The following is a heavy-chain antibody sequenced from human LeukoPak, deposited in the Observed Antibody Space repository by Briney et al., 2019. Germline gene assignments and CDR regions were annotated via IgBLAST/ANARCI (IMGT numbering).Heavy chain of an antibody. CDR3: ARDLNREDFDY. Sequence: GGSLRLSCAASGITFRSYGMHWVRQAPGKGLEWLAIVWYDGSDKYYADSVKGRFTVSRDNSKNTLYLQMNSLRADDTAVYYCARDLNREDFDYWGQGTLVAVSS. CDR2: VWYDGSDK. D-gene: IGHD3-9*01. V-gene: IGHV3-33*01. CDR1: GITFRSYG. J-gene: IGHJ4*02.